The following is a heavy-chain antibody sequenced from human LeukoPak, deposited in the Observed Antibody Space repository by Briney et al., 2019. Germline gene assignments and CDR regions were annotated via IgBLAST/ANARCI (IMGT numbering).Heavy chain of an antibody. Sequence: GGSLRLSCAASGFTFSDYYMSWIRQAPGKGLEWASYISSSGRTIYYADSVKGRFTISRDNAKNSLYLQMNSLRAEDTAVYYCARDPKQLWSFDYWGQGTLVTVSS. J-gene: IGHJ4*02. V-gene: IGHV3-11*01. D-gene: IGHD5-18*01. CDR2: ISSSGRTI. CDR3: ARDPKQLWSFDY. CDR1: GFTFSDYY.